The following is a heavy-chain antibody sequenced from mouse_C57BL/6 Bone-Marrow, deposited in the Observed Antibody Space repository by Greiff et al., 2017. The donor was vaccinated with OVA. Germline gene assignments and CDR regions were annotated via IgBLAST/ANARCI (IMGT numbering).Heavy chain of an antibody. CDR2: INPSTGGT. CDR1: GYSFTGYY. J-gene: IGHJ1*03. D-gene: IGHD2-4*01. Sequence: EVQLQQSGPELVKPGASVKISCTASGYSFTGYYMNWVKQSPEKSLEWIGEINPSTGGTTYNQKFKAKATLTVDKSSSTAYMQLKSLTSEDSAVYYGARGYYDYAWYFDVWGTGTTVTVSS. V-gene: IGHV1-42*01. CDR3: ARGYYDYAWYFDV.